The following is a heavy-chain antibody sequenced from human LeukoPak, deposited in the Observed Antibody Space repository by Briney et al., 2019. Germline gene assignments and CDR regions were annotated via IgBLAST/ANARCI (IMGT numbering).Heavy chain of an antibody. CDR1: GFTFSTYW. J-gene: IGHJ5*02. CDR3: VRDTSEPGENWFDP. D-gene: IGHD3-10*01. CDR2: ITSDGSST. Sequence: GGSLRLSCAASGFTFSTYWMHWVRQAPGKGLVWVSRITSDGSSTSYADSVEGRFTNSRDNAKNTLYLQMNSLRAEDTAVYYCVRDTSEPGENWFDPWGQGTLVTVSS. V-gene: IGHV3-74*01.